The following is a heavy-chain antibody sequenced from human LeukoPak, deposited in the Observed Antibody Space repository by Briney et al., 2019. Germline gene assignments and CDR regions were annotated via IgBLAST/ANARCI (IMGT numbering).Heavy chain of an antibody. CDR3: VSTTSYYYYYMDV. CDR1: GGAFSSYA. Sequence: SVKVSCKASGGAFSSYAIRWVRKAPGQGLEWMGGIIPIFGTANYAQKFQGRVTITADESTSTAYMELSSLRSEDTAVYYCVSTTSYYYYYMDVWGKGTTVTVSS. V-gene: IGHV1-69*13. J-gene: IGHJ6*03. D-gene: IGHD1-26*01. CDR2: IIPIFGTA.